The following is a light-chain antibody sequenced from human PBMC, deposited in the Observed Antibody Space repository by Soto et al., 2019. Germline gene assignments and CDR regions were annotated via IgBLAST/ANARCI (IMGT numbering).Light chain of an antibody. V-gene: IGLV1-44*01. CDR3: AEWEDSMGAYV. Sequence: QSVLTQPPSASGTPGQRVTISCSGSNSNIGTNTVNWYQQLPGTAPRLLIYTNNQRPSGVPQRFSGSKTGTSASLAIGGLQSEDGADYYCAEWEDSMGAYVFGTGTKVTVL. CDR1: NSNIGTNT. J-gene: IGLJ1*01. CDR2: TNN.